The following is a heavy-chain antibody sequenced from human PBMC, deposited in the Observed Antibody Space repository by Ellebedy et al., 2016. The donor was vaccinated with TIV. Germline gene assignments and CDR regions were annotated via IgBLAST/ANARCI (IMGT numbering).Heavy chain of an antibody. V-gene: IGHV3-66*01. J-gene: IGHJ4*02. CDR1: GFTFSDSW. CDR2: IYTDGGT. D-gene: IGHD1-26*01. Sequence: GGSLRLSCAASGFTFSDSWMSWVRQAPGKGLEWVSVIYTDGGTNYTDSVLGRFDISRDSSKNTLYLQMNSLSADDTAVYYCARGSVVGTTPPDFDYWGQGTLVTVSS. CDR3: ARGSVVGTTPPDFDY.